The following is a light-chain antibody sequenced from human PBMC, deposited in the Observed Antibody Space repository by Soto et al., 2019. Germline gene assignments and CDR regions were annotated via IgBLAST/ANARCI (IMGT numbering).Light chain of an antibody. CDR3: QQGDSFPFT. CDR2: AAS. V-gene: IGKV1-12*01. Sequence: DIQMTQSPSSGSASVGDRVTITCRASQDISTWVAWYQQKPGKAPKLLISAASTLQSGVPRRLSGSGSGTDFTLIISSLQPEDFATYFCQQGDSFPFTFGGGTKVQIK. CDR1: QDISTW. J-gene: IGKJ4*01.